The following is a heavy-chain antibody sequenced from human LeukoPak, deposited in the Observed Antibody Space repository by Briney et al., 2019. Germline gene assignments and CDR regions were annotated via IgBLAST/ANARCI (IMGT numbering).Heavy chain of an antibody. Sequence: SETLSLTCTVSGGSISSGGYYWSWIRQHPGKGLEWIGYIYYSGSTYYNPSLKSRVTISVDTSKNQFSLKLSSVTAADTAVYYCARAVVLAAAGRRDNWFDPWGQGTLVTVSS. V-gene: IGHV4-31*03. CDR3: ARAVVLAAAGRRDNWFDP. J-gene: IGHJ5*02. CDR1: GGSISSGGYY. D-gene: IGHD6-13*01. CDR2: IYYSGST.